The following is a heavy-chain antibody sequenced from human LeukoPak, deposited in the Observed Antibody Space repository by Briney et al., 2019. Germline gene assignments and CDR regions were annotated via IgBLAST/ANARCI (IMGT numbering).Heavy chain of an antibody. D-gene: IGHD1-26*01. CDR1: GGSFSGYY. J-gene: IGHJ4*02. CDR3: ARDAGGSYYPFDY. V-gene: IGHV4-4*07. CDR2: IYTSGST. Sequence: SETLSLTCSVYGGSFSGYYWTWIRQPAGKGLEWIGRIYTSGSTNYNPSLKSRVTMSVDTSKNQFSLKLSSVTAADTAVYYCARDAGGSYYPFDYWGQGTLVTVSS.